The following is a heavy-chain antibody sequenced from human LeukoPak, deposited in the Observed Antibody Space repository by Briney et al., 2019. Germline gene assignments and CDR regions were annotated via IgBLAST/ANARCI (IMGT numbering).Heavy chain of an antibody. CDR3: ARGLYDFWSGYYIAWFDP. CDR1: GGSFSGYY. Sequence: SETLSLTCAVYGGSFSGYYWSWIRQPPGKGLEWIGEINHSGSTNYNPSLKSRVTISVDTSKNQFSLRLSSVTAADTAVYYCARGLYDFWSGYYIAWFDPWGQGTLVTVSS. D-gene: IGHD3-3*01. CDR2: INHSGST. V-gene: IGHV4-34*01. J-gene: IGHJ5*02.